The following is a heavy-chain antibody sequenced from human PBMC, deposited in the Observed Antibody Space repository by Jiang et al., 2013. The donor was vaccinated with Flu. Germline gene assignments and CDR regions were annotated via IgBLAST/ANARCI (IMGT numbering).Heavy chain of an antibody. CDR1: GGTSSYYA. CDR2: IIPVFGTP. D-gene: IGHD3-22*01. V-gene: IGHV1-69*01. CDR3: ARGTSRPTFYESSGYYYFEN. J-gene: IGHJ4*02. Sequence: SGAEVKKPGSSVTVSCKASGGTSSYYAVSWVRQAPGQGLEWMGGIIPVFGTPIYAQKFQGRVTITADESTSTAYMELSSLRSEDTAVYYCARGTSRPTFYESSGYYYFENWGQGTLVTVSS.